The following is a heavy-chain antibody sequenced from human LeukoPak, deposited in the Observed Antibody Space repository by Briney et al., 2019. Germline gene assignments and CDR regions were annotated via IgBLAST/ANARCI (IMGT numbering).Heavy chain of an antibody. CDR3: AKPTVGYTYGPFDH. CDR1: GFTFSSHG. Sequence: PGGSLRLSCAASGFTFSSHGMNWVRQAPGKGLEWVSGISPSGGITYYTDSVKGRFTISRDNSKNTVSLQMNSLRGEDTAVYYCAKPTVGYTYGPFDHWGPGILVIVSS. V-gene: IGHV3-23*01. CDR2: ISPSGGIT. J-gene: IGHJ4*02. D-gene: IGHD5-18*01.